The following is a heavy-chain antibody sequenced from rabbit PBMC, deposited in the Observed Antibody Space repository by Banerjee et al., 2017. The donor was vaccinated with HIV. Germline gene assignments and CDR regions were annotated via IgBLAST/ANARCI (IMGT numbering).Heavy chain of an antibody. CDR2: IYTGSSGNT. D-gene: IGHD4-1*01. J-gene: IGHJ4*01. CDR3: ARDLAGAIGWNFNL. Sequence: QEQLEESGGDLVKPEGSLTLTCTASGFSFSSGYDMCWVRQAPGKGLEWIACIYTGSSGNTVYASRAKGRFTISKTSSTTVTLQMTSLTAADTATYFCARDLAGAIGWNFNLWGPGILVTVS. CDR1: GFSFSSGYD. V-gene: IGHV1S45*01.